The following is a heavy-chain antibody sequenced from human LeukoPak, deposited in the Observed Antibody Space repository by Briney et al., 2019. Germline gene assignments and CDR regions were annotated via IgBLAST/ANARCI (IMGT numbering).Heavy chain of an antibody. V-gene: IGHV4-30-2*01. CDR1: GGSISSGGYS. CDR3: ARVVRRVVVAATLGY. J-gene: IGHJ4*02. Sequence: PSETLSLTCAVSGGSISSGGYSWSWIRQPPGKGLEWIGYIYHSGSTYYNPSLKSRVTISVDRSKNQFSLKLSSVTAADTAVYYCARVVRRVVVAATLGYWGQGTLVTVSS. D-gene: IGHD2-15*01. CDR2: IYHSGST.